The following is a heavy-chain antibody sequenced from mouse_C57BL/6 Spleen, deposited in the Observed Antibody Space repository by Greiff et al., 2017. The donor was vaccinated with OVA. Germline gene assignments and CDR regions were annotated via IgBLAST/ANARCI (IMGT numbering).Heavy chain of an antibody. CDR3: AKQGATSAMGY. Sequence: VQLQQPGAELVKPGASVKLSCKASGYTFTSYWMHWVKQRPGKGLEWIGMIHPNSGSTNYNEKFKRKATLTVDKSSITAYMLLSSLTSEDSAVYYCAKQGATSAMGYWGQGTSVTVSS. J-gene: IGHJ4*01. CDR1: GYTFTSYW. D-gene: IGHD1-1*01. V-gene: IGHV1-64*01. CDR2: IHPNSGST.